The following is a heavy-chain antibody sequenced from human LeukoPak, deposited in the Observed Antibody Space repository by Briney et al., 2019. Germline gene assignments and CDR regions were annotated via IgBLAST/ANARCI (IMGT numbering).Heavy chain of an antibody. CDR2: IYYSGST. D-gene: IGHD1-26*01. Sequence: SETLSLTCTVSGGSISSGGYYWSWIRQHPGKGLEWIGYIYYSGSTYYNPSLKSRVTISVDTSKNQFSLKLSSVTGADTAVYYCARDDAGILAYWGQGTLVTVSS. J-gene: IGHJ4*02. V-gene: IGHV4-31*03. CDR3: ARDDAGILAY. CDR1: GGSISSGGYY.